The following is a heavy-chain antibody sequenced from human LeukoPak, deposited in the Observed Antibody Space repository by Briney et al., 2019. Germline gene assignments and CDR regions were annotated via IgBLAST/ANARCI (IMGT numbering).Heavy chain of an antibody. V-gene: IGHV4-39*01. D-gene: IGHD6-13*01. CDR3: ARQVRRAAAGAYYFDY. Sequence: SETLSLTRTVSGGSISSSSYYWGWIRQPPGKGLERIGSIYYSGSTYYNPSLKSRVTISVDTSKNQFSLKLSSVTAADTAVYYCARQVRRAAAGAYYFDYWGQGTLVTVSS. J-gene: IGHJ4*02. CDR1: GGSISSSSYY. CDR2: IYYSGST.